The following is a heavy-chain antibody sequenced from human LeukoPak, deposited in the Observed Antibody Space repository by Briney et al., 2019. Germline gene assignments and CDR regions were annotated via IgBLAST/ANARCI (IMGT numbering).Heavy chain of an antibody. V-gene: IGHV3-15*01. Sequence: PGGSLRLSCAVSGFNVANAWMSWVRQAPGKGLEWVGRLKSKADGGTTDYGAPVKGRFSISRDESKNTLYVQMNSLTTEDTAVYYCTTGLWGITMVRGVLGNWGQGTLVTVSS. J-gene: IGHJ4*02. CDR1: GFNVANAW. D-gene: IGHD3-10*01. CDR2: LKSKADGGTT. CDR3: TTGLWGITMVRGVLGN.